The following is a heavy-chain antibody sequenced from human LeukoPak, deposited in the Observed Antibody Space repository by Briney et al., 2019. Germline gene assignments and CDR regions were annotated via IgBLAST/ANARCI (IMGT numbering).Heavy chain of an antibody. CDR2: INSDGSST. V-gene: IGHV3-74*01. Sequence: GGSLRLPCAASGFTFSSYWMHWVRQAPGKGLVWVSRINSDGSSTSYADSVKGRFTISRDNAKNTLYLQMNSLRAEDTAVYYCARDLYYYDSSGRFDPWGQGTLVTVSS. D-gene: IGHD3-22*01. CDR1: GFTFSSYW. J-gene: IGHJ5*02. CDR3: ARDLYYYDSSGRFDP.